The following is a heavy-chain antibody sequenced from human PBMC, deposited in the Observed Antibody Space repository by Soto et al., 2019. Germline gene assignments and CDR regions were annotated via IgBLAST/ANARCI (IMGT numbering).Heavy chain of an antibody. CDR2: TYYRSKWYN. CDR3: ARDRAPTLLLYFVWLLTSPFHY. CDR1: GDSVSSNSAA. Sequence: PSQTLSLTCAISGDSVSSNSAAWNWIRQSPSRGLEWLGRTYYRSKWYNDYAVSVKSRITINPDTSKNQFSLQLNSVTPEDTAVYYCARDRAPTLLLYFVWLLTSPFHYSGQTTLVTVSS. V-gene: IGHV6-1*01. D-gene: IGHD3-9*01. J-gene: IGHJ4*02.